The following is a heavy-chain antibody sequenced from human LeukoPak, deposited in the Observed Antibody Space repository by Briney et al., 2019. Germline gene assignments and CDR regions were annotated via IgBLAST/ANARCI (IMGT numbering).Heavy chain of an antibody. CDR1: GGSISSGSYY. CDR3: ARYGDGYDFKY. CDR2: IYYTGRT. D-gene: IGHD5-24*01. Sequence: SETLSLTCTVSGGSISSGSYYWSWIRQPPGKGLEWIGSIYYTGRTNYNPSLKSRVIISVDTSKNQFSLKLTSVTAADTAVYYCARYGDGYDFKYWGQGTLVTVSS. J-gene: IGHJ4*02. V-gene: IGHV4-61*01.